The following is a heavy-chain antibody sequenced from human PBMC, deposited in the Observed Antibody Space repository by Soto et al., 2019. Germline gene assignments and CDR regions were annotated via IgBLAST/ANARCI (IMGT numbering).Heavy chain of an antibody. CDR2: IIPIFGTA. Sequence: VASVKVSCKASGGTFSSYAISWVRQAPGQGLEWMGGIIPIFGTANYAQKFQGRVTITADESTSTAYMELSSLRSEDTAVYYCASGLAARYYFDYWGQGTLVTVSS. D-gene: IGHD6-6*01. V-gene: IGHV1-69*13. CDR3: ASGLAARYYFDY. CDR1: GGTFSSYA. J-gene: IGHJ4*02.